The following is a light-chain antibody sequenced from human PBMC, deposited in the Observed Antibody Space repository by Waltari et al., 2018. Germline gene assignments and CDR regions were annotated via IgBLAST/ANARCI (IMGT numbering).Light chain of an antibody. J-gene: IGKJ1*01. CDR2: AAS. Sequence: IVLTQSPGTLSLSPGDRDNLTYRASHSVSSNNLALYQQKPGQAPRLLIYAASSRATGITDRFSGSGSGTDFTLTISRVEPEDFAVYYCQQYANSPRTFGQGTKVEIK. CDR1: HSVSSNN. CDR3: QQYANSPRT. V-gene: IGKV3-20*01.